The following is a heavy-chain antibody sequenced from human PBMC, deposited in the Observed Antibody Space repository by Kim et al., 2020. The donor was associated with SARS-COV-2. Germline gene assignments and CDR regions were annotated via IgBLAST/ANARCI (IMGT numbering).Heavy chain of an antibody. J-gene: IGHJ4*02. V-gene: IGHV3-30*18. CDR2: ISCDGGNK. D-gene: IGHD2-21*01. CDR3: VKPQQCERSVLRWFLSVFDL. Sequence: GGSLRLSCAASGFTFSGCGMHGVRQPPGEGLEWVAVISCDGGNKFLADSVKGRLTISRDNSKNTLCLQMNSLRPEDTAVCYCVKPQQCERSVLRWFLSVFDLWGQGTLVT. CDR1: GFTFSGCG.